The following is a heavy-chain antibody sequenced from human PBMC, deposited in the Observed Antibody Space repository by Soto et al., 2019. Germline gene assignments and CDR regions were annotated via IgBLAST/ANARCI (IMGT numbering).Heavy chain of an antibody. CDR3: ARNWNYYYMDV. D-gene: IGHD1-1*01. V-gene: IGHV3-11*01. CDR1: GLSVSTNY. CDR2: ISSSGSTI. J-gene: IGHJ6*03. Sequence: GGSLRLSCAVSGLSVSTNYMSWVRQAPGKGLEWVSYISSSGSTIYYADSVKGRFTISRDNAKNSLYLQVNSLRAEDTAVYYCARNWNYYYMDVWGKGTTVTVSS.